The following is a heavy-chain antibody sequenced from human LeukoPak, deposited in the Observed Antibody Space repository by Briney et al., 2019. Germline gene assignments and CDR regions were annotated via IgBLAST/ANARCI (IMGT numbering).Heavy chain of an antibody. V-gene: IGHV3-9*01. D-gene: IGHD3-10*01. CDR3: AKEINGEDY. J-gene: IGHJ4*02. CDR1: GFTFDDYG. Sequence: PAGGSLRLSCAASGFTFDDYGMHWVRHAPGKGLEWVSGISWNSGSIGYADSVKARFTISRDNAKNSLYLQMNSLRAEDTALYYCAKEINGEDYWGQGTLVTVSS. CDR2: ISWNSGSI.